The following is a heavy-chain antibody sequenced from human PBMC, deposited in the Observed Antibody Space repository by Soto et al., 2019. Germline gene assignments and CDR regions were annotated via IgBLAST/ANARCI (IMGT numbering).Heavy chain of an antibody. Sequence: QLQLQESGPGLVKPSETLSLTCTLSGDSITWTSCYWGWIRQPPGKGLEWVGDVYYSGSTYYNPSLKSRLTMSIDTSKGQFSLKMSSVTAADAGVYYCARLSSRVAGGRDGGRGWLDPWGPGILVTVSS. V-gene: IGHV4-39*01. CDR3: ARLSSRVAGGRDGGRGWLDP. J-gene: IGHJ5*02. CDR1: GDSITWTSCY. D-gene: IGHD2-15*01. CDR2: VYYSGST.